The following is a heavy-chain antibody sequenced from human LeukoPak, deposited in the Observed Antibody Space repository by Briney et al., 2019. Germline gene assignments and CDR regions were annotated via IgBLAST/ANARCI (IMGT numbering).Heavy chain of an antibody. CDR1: GGSISSSNW. D-gene: IGHD2-15*01. Sequence: SGTLSLTCAVSGGSISSSNWWSWVRQPPGKGLEWIGYIYYSGSTNYNPSLKSRVTISVDTSKNQFSLKLSSVTAADTAVYYCARDVGGFDYWGQGTLVTVSS. CDR2: IYYSGST. CDR3: ARDVGGFDY. V-gene: IGHV4-4*02. J-gene: IGHJ4*02.